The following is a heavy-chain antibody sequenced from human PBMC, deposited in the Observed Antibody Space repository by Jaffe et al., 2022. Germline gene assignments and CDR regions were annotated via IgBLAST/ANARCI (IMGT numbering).Heavy chain of an antibody. Sequence: EVQLVESGGGLVQPGGSLKLSCAASGFTFSDSAIHWVRQASGKGLEWVGRIRSKANNYATAYAASVKGRFSISRDDSKNTAYLQMNSLKTEDTAVYYCTPIVVVTAFDFWGQGTLVTVSS. CDR2: IRSKANNYAT. CDR1: GFTFSDSA. V-gene: IGHV3-73*02. J-gene: IGHJ4*02. CDR3: TPIVVVTAFDF. D-gene: IGHD2-21*02.